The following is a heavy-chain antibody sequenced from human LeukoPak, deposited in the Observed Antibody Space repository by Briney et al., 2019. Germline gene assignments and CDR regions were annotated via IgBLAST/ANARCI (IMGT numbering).Heavy chain of an antibody. CDR1: GGSFSGYY. D-gene: IGHD3-22*01. J-gene: IGHJ4*02. Sequence: SETLSLTCAVYGGSFSGYYWSWIRQPPGKGLEWIGEINHSGSTNYNPSLKSRVTISVDTSKNQISLKLSSVTAADTAVYYCARGGAITLTYYYDSSGHDFDYWGQGTLVTVSS. CDR3: ARGGAITLTYYYDSSGHDFDY. CDR2: INHSGST. V-gene: IGHV4-34*01.